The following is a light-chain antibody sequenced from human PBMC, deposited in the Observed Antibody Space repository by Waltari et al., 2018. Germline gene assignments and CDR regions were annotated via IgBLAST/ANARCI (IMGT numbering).Light chain of an antibody. CDR2: EAS. CDR1: QSVASN. J-gene: IGKJ5*01. V-gene: IGKV3-15*01. CDR3: QQYNRWPPIT. Sequence: EVVMTQSPATLSLVPGERATLPCRASQSVASNLAWYQQKPGQAPRLLIYEASTRATGISARFRGSGSGTEFTLTISSLQSEDSAVYYCQQYNRWPPITFGQGTRLEIK.